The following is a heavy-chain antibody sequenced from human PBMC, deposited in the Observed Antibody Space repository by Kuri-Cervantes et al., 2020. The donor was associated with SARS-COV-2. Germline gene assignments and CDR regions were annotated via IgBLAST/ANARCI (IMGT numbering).Heavy chain of an antibody. J-gene: IGHJ2*01. V-gene: IGHV4-34*01. D-gene: IGHD2-15*01. CDR3: AGQGYCRGCSCYAADWYFDL. CDR2: INHSGST. CDR1: GGSFSGYY. Sequence: SETLSLTCAVYGGSFSGYYWSWIRQPPGKGLEWIGEINHSGSTNYNPSLKSRVTISVDTSTNQFSLKLSSVTAADTAVYYCAGQGYCRGCSCYAADWYFDLWGRGALVTVSS.